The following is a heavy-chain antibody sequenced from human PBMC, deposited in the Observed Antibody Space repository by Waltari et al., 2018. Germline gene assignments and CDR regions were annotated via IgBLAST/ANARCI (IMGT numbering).Heavy chain of an antibody. V-gene: IGHV4-59*01. D-gene: IGHD5-18*01. J-gene: IGHJ4*02. Sequence: QVQLQESGPGLVKPSETLSLTCPVSGGSISSYYWSWIRQPPGKGLEWIGYIYYSGSTNYNPSLKSRVTISVDTSKNQFSLKLSSVTAADTAVYYCAGLFGYSYADNMGYWGQGTLVTVSS. CDR2: IYYSGST. CDR3: AGLFGYSYADNMGY. CDR1: GGSISSYY.